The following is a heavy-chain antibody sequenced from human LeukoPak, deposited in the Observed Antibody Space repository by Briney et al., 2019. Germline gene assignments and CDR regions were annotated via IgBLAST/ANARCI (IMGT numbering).Heavy chain of an antibody. CDR1: GGSIKSNNW. CDR2: IYHSGST. J-gene: IGHJ4*02. V-gene: IGHV4-4*02. Sequence: PSETLSLTCAVSGGSIKSNNWWSWVRQPPGKGLEWIGEIYHSGSTNYNPSLESRVTVSVDKSKNQFSLDLSSVTAADTAVYYCAREAIYDFWSGQLRYYFDYWGQGTLVTVSS. CDR3: AREAIYDFWSGQLRYYFDY. D-gene: IGHD3-3*01.